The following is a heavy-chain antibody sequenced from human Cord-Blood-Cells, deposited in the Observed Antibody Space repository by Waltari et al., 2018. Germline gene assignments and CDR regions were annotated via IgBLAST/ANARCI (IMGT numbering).Heavy chain of an antibody. CDR2: INHSGST. CDR3: ARGRDNRIAAAVSNAFDI. V-gene: IGHV4-34*01. D-gene: IGHD6-13*01. J-gene: IGHJ3*02. Sequence: QVQLQQWGAGLLKPSETLSLTCAVYGGSFSGYYWSWIRQPPGKGLEWIGEINHSGSTNSNPSLKSRVTISVDTSKNQFSRKLSSVTAADTAVYYCARGRDNRIAAAVSNAFDIWGQGTMVTVSS. CDR1: GGSFSGYY.